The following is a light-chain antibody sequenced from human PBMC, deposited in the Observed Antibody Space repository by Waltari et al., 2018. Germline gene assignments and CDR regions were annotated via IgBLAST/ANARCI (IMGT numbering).Light chain of an antibody. V-gene: IGLV1-44*01. Sequence: QSVLTPPPSMSGTPGQRVTISCSGSSSNIARNTVNWYQQVPGTAPKVLIYRNNQRPSGVPERFSGSKSGTSASLAISGLQSEDEADYHCAAWDDSLGGPVFGGGTTLTVL. CDR1: SSNIARNT. J-gene: IGLJ2*01. CDR2: RNN. CDR3: AAWDDSLGGPV.